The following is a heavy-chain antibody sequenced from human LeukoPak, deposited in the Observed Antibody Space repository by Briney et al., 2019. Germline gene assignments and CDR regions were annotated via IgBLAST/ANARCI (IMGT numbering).Heavy chain of an antibody. V-gene: IGHV1-8*03. J-gene: IGHJ4*02. CDR3: ARDLPYCSSTSCYTLFDY. CDR2: MNPNSGNT. D-gene: IGHD2-2*02. Sequence: GASVKVSFKASGYTFTSYDINWVRQATGQGLEWMGWMNPNSGNTGYAQKFQGRVTITRNTSISTAYMELSSLRSEDTAVYYCARDLPYCSSTSCYTLFDYWGQGTLVTVSS. CDR1: GYTFTSYD.